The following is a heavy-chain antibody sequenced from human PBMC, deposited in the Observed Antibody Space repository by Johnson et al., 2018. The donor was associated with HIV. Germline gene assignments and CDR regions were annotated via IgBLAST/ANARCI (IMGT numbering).Heavy chain of an antibody. V-gene: IGHV3-74*02. Sequence: VQLMESGGGLVQPGGSLRLSCAASGFTFSSYWIHWVRQAPGKGLVWVSRINSDGGRTDYADSVKGRFTISRDNAKNTLFLQMNSLRAEDTAVYYCARGCSGGDCYLNDAFDIWGQGTMVTVSS. CDR1: GFTFSSYW. J-gene: IGHJ3*02. CDR2: INSDGGRT. CDR3: ARGCSGGDCYLNDAFDI. D-gene: IGHD2-21*02.